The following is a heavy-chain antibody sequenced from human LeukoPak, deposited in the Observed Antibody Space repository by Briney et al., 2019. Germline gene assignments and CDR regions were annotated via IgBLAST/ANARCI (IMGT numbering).Heavy chain of an antibody. CDR2: IKGDTSYA. CDR3: ARDNDVWSLDF. J-gene: IGHJ4*02. D-gene: IGHD3-3*01. V-gene: IGHV3-74*01. Sequence: GGSLRLSCAASGFTFNNYWMHWVRQAPGKGLVWVSRIKGDTSYANYADSVKGRFTISRDNAKNTLYLQKNSLRVEDTAVYYCARDNDVWSLDFWGQGSLVTVSS. CDR1: GFTFNNYW.